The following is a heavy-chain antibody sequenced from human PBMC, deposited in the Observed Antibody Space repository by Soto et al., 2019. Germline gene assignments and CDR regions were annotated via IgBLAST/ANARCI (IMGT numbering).Heavy chain of an antibody. Sequence: GGSLRLSCAASGFTFSSYAMSWVRQAPGKGLEWVSAISGSGGSTYYADSVKGRFTISRDNSKNTLYLQMNSLRAEDTAVYYCAKVPHLEFYSSSWYATFYYFDYWGQGTLVTVSS. CDR3: AKVPHLEFYSSSWYATFYYFDY. V-gene: IGHV3-23*01. CDR1: GFTFSSYA. D-gene: IGHD6-13*01. J-gene: IGHJ4*02. CDR2: ISGSGGST.